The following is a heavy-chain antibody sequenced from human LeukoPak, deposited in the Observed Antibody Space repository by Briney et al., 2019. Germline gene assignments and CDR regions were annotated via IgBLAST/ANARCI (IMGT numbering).Heavy chain of an antibody. CDR3: VRDSRTGVYY. V-gene: IGHV3-74*01. J-gene: IGHJ4*02. CDR1: GLTFCDSY. D-gene: IGHD1-1*01. Sequence: GGSLRLSCAASGLTFCDSYMHWVRPAPRKRLGWVSRISSDGGTTFYADAVKGRFTISRDNAKNTLYLEMNRLRAEDTAVYYCVRDSRTGVYYWGQGTLVTVSS. CDR2: ISSDGGTT.